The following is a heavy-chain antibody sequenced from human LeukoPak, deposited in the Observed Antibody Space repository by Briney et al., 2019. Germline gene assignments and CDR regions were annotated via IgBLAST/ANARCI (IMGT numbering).Heavy chain of an antibody. Sequence: GGSLRLSCVASGFSFNGDWMNWVRQAPGKGLGWVANIKPDGSQKYYVDSVEGRFTISRDNAEKSLFLQMNSLRAEDTAVYYCVRDGPAFLDFDYWGQGTLVTVSS. CDR3: VRDGPAFLDFDY. CDR1: GFSFNGDW. D-gene: IGHD2-2*01. J-gene: IGHJ4*02. CDR2: IKPDGSQK. V-gene: IGHV3-7*01.